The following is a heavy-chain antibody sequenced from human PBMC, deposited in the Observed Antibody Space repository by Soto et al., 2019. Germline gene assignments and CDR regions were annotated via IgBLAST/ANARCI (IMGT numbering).Heavy chain of an antibody. D-gene: IGHD1-1*01. CDR1: GGSISSGGYS. CDR3: ARATSEQGYAFDI. Sequence: PSETLSLTCAVSGGSISSGGYSWSWIRQPPGKGLEWIGYIYHSGSTYYNPSLKSRVTISVDRSKNQFSLKLSSVTAADTAVYYCARATSEQGYAFDIWGQGTMVTVSS. V-gene: IGHV4-30-2*01. CDR2: IYHSGST. J-gene: IGHJ3*02.